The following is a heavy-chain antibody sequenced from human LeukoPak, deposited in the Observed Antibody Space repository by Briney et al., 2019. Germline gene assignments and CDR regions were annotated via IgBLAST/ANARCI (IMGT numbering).Heavy chain of an antibody. CDR2: ISTNGVST. V-gene: IGHV3-64D*09. Sequence: GGSLRLSCSASGFTFSSYAMHWVRQAPGKGLEYVSGISTNGVSTYYADSVKGRFTISRDNSKNTLYLQMSSLSAEDTAVYYCARNTGYSSGWPFDYWGQGTLVTVSS. CDR1: GFTFSSYA. CDR3: ARNTGYSSGWPFDY. D-gene: IGHD6-19*01. J-gene: IGHJ4*02.